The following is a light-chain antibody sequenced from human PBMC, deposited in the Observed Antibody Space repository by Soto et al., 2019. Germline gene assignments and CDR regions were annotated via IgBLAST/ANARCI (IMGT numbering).Light chain of an antibody. CDR3: QQRTDRPPWT. CDR2: GAS. CDR1: QSVISSY. Sequence: EIVLTQSPGTLSLSPGERATLSCRASQSVISSYLAWYRQKPGQAPRLLIYGASNRATGIPDRFSGSGSGTDFTLSISRLEPEDFAVYYCQQRTDRPPWTFGQGTKVDIK. V-gene: IGKV3D-20*02. J-gene: IGKJ1*01.